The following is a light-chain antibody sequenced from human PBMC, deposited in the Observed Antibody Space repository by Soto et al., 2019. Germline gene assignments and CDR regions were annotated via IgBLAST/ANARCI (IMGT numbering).Light chain of an antibody. CDR1: SSDVGGYNY. CDR2: DVS. V-gene: IGLV2-14*03. Sequence: QSALTQPASVSGSPGQSITISCTGTSSDVGGYNYVSWYQHHPGKAPKLMIYDVSHRPSGVSNRFSGSKSGNTASLIISGLQAEDEADYYCSSYTSSSTLSTYVFGTG. CDR3: SSYTSSSTLSTYV. J-gene: IGLJ1*01.